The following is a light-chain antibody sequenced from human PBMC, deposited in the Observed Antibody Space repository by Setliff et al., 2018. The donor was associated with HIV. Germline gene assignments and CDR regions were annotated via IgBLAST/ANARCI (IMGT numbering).Light chain of an antibody. J-gene: IGLJ1*01. CDR2: EVS. V-gene: IGLV2-14*01. CDR3: SSYTSNNLYV. CDR1: SSDVGTYNY. Sequence: QSALTQPASVSGSPGQSITISCTGTSSDVGTYNYVSWYQQHPGKAPKLMIYEVSNRPSGVSNRFSGSKSGNTASLTISGLQAEDEADYYCSSYTSNNLYVVGTWTKVTV.